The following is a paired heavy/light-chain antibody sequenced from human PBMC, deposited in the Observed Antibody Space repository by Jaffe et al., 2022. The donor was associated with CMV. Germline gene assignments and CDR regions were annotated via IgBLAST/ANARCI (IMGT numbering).Light chain of an antibody. Sequence: QSALSQPASVSGSPGQSITISCTGTSSDVGAYNYVSWYQQHPGKAPKIMIYDVSNRPSWVSNRFSGSKSGNTASLTISGLQAEDEADYYCSSYTSSSTWVFGGGTKVTVL. CDR1: SSDVGAYNY. CDR2: DVS. J-gene: IGLJ3*02. CDR3: SSYTSSSTWV. V-gene: IGLV2-14*03.
Heavy chain of an antibody. CDR1: GFTVSSNY. Sequence: EVQLVESGGGLVQPGGSLRLSCAASGFTVSSNYINWVRQAPGEGLKWVSVIYSDGSTYYTDSVKGRFTISRDDSKNTVYLQMNSLRAEDTAVYYCAGDPSGSYSARILSGDYWGQGTLVTVSS. V-gene: IGHV3-66*01. CDR2: IYSDGST. CDR3: AGDPSGSYSARILSGDY. D-gene: IGHD1-26*01. J-gene: IGHJ4*02.